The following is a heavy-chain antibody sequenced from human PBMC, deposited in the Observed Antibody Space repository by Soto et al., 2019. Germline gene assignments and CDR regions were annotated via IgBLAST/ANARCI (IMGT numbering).Heavy chain of an antibody. CDR3: ALLTLWANPGGYYYYGMDV. Sequence: QITLKESGPTLVKPTQTLTLTCTFSGFSLSNSGVGVGWIRQPPGKALEWLALIYWNDDKRYSPSLKSRLTITKDTSKSQVVLTMTNMDPVDTATYYCALLTLWANPGGYYYYGMDVWGQGTTVTVSS. J-gene: IGHJ6*02. CDR1: GFSLSNSGVG. CDR2: IYWNDDK. V-gene: IGHV2-5*01. D-gene: IGHD3-16*01.